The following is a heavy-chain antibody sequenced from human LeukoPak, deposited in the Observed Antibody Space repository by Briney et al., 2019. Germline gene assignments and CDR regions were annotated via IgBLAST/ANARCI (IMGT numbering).Heavy chain of an antibody. CDR3: ARDRTVVTSYFDY. CDR2: IYHSGST. J-gene: IGHJ4*02. D-gene: IGHD4-23*01. CDR1: GGSISSSNW. Sequence: PSGTLSLTCAVSGGSISSSNWWSWVRQPPGKGLEWIGEIYHSGSTNYNPSLKSRVTISVDKSKNQFSLKLSSVTAADTAVYYCARDRTVVTSYFDYWGQGTLVTVSS. V-gene: IGHV4-4*02.